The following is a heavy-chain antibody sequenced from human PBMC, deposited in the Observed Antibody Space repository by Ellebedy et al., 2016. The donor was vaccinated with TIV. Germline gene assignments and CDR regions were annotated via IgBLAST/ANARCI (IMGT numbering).Heavy chain of an antibody. V-gene: IGHV1-2*02. D-gene: IGHD6-13*01. Sequence: ASVKVSCKAFGYTFIDYWIHWVRQAPGQGLEWMGWINPKSGDTNSAQKFQGRVTMTRDTSISTAYMELIRLRSDDTAVYYCTRGEVAAGDWGQGTLVTVSS. J-gene: IGHJ4*02. CDR1: GYTFIDYW. CDR3: TRGEVAAGD. CDR2: INPKSGDT.